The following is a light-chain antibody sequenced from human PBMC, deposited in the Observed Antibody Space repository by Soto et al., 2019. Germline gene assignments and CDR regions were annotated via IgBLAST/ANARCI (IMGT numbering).Light chain of an antibody. CDR3: QQYGSAPWT. J-gene: IGKJ1*01. CDR1: QSVNNNY. CDR2: AAP. V-gene: IGKV3-20*01. Sequence: EIVLTQSPGTLSLSPGERATLSCRASQSVNNNYLAWYQHKPGQSPRLLIYAAPNRARGIPARFGGSGSGTDFTLTVSRLEPEDFAVYYCQQYGSAPWTFGQGTKVEI.